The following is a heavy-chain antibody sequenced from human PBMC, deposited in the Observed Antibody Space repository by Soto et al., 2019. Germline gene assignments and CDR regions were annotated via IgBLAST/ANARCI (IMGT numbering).Heavy chain of an antibody. CDR2: IYYSGST. J-gene: IGHJ3*02. V-gene: IGHV4-59*01. D-gene: IGHD7-27*01. Sequence: SETLSLTCTVSGGSISSYYWSWIRQPPGKGLEWIGYIYYSGSTNYNPSLKSRVTISVDTSKNQFSLKLSSVTAADTAVYYCASGTGVDAFDIWGQGTMVTVSS. CDR3: ASGTGVDAFDI. CDR1: GGSISSYY.